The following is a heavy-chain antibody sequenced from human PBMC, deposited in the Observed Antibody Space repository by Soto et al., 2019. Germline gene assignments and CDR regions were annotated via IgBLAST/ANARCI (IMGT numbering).Heavy chain of an antibody. CDR3: ARGTQLRFLEWLKATYGMDV. V-gene: IGHV3-33*01. CDR2: IWYDGSNK. D-gene: IGHD3-3*01. Sequence: GGSLRLSCAASGFTFSSYGMHWVCQAPGKGLEWVAVIWYDGSNKYYADSVKGRFTISRDNSKNTLYLQMNSLRAEDTAVYYCARGTQLRFLEWLKATYGMDVWGQGTTVTVS. CDR1: GFTFSSYG. J-gene: IGHJ6*02.